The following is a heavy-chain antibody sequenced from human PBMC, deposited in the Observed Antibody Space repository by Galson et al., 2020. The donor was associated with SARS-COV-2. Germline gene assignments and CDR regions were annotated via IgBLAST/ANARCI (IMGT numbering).Heavy chain of an antibody. CDR3: ARERWFDP. Sequence: SETLSLTCAVYGGSFSGYYWSWIRQPPGKGLEWIGEINHSGSTNYNPSLKSRVTISVDTSKNQFSLKLSSVTAADTAVYYCARERWFDPWGQGTLVTVSS. CDR1: GGSFSGYY. J-gene: IGHJ5*02. CDR2: INHSGST. V-gene: IGHV4-34*01. D-gene: IGHD6-25*01.